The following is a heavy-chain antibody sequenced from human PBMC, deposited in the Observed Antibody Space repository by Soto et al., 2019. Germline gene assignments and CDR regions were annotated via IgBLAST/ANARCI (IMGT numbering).Heavy chain of an antibody. CDR2: ITAIFGTA. CDR1: GGTFSSYA. D-gene: IGHD6-13*01. V-gene: IGHV1-69*12. Sequence: QVQMVQSGAEVKKPGSSVKVSCKASGGTFSSYAISWVRQAPGQGLEWMGGITAIFGTANYAQKFQGGVTITADESTSTAYMELSSLRSGDTAVYYCARELIAAAGTEGTVAFDIWGQGTMVSVSS. CDR3: ARELIAAAGTEGTVAFDI. J-gene: IGHJ3*02.